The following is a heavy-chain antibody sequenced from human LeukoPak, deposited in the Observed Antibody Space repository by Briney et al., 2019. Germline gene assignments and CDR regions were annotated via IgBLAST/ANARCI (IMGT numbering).Heavy chain of an antibody. CDR1: GFSFSSTW. CDR2: INNDATSK. V-gene: IGHV3-74*01. Sequence: GGSLRLSCAASGFSFSSTWMYWVRQAPGRGLEWVSLINNDATSKTYADSVKGRFTISRDNAKNTVYLQMDSLRDEDTAVYYCARDRYYIIDYWGQGALVTVSS. J-gene: IGHJ4*02. CDR3: ARDRYYIIDY. D-gene: IGHD1-26*01.